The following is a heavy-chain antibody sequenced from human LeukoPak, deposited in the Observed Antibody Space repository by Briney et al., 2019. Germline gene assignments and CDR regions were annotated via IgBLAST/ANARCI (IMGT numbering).Heavy chain of an antibody. CDR2: IDLSDSYT. Sequence: GESLKISCKGSGYSFTSYWISWVRQMPGKGLEWMGRIDLSDSYTNYSPSFQGHVTISADKSISTAYLQWSSLKASDTAMYYCARHDRYCSSTSCYAPDYWGQGTLVTVSS. V-gene: IGHV5-10-1*01. D-gene: IGHD2-2*01. CDR3: ARHDRYCSSTSCYAPDY. CDR1: GYSFTSYW. J-gene: IGHJ4*02.